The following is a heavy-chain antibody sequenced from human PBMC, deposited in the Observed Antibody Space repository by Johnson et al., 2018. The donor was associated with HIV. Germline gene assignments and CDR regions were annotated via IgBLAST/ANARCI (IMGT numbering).Heavy chain of an antibody. Sequence: VQLVESGGGLVKPGGSLRLSCAASGFTFSDYYMNWVRQAPGKGLEWVSVIYSGGNTYYADSVKGRFTISRDNSKNTLYLQMNSLRAEDTAVYYCARGRDSGVAFDIWGQGTMVTVSS. CDR3: ARGRDSGVAFDI. CDR2: IYSGGNT. CDR1: GFTFSDYY. D-gene: IGHD3-10*01. J-gene: IGHJ3*02. V-gene: IGHV3-66*01.